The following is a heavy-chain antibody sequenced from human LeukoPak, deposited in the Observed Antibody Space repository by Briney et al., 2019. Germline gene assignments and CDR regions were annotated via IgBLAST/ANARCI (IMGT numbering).Heavy chain of an antibody. CDR1: GYTLTDKY. Sequence: GASVKVSCKASGYTLTDKYLHWVRQAPGQGLEWMGWINPNNGDTTYAQKFQGRVTMTRDTSIGTAYMELSRLTSDDTAVYYCAREEQYNMYFDYWGQGTLVTVSS. J-gene: IGHJ4*02. CDR3: AREEQYNMYFDY. D-gene: IGHD1/OR15-1a*01. CDR2: INPNNGDT. V-gene: IGHV1-2*02.